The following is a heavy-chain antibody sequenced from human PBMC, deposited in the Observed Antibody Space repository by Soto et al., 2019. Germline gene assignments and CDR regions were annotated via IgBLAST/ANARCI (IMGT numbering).Heavy chain of an antibody. Sequence: PGGSLRLSCAASGFTFSDYYMNWIRQAPGKGLECISYISSSGSSIYYAESVKGRFTISRDNARNSLFLQLNSLRAEDTAVYYCARGRPNDYWGQGTLVTVSS. CDR1: GFTFSDYY. V-gene: IGHV3-11*01. CDR2: ISSSGSSI. J-gene: IGHJ4*02. CDR3: ARGRPNDY.